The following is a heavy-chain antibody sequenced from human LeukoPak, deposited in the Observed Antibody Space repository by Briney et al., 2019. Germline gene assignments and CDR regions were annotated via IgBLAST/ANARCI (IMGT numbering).Heavy chain of an antibody. CDR3: ARDPGVDYGRGFDY. CDR1: GGSISSYY. V-gene: IGHV4-39*07. CDR2: IYHSGST. J-gene: IGHJ4*02. D-gene: IGHD4-17*01. Sequence: MPSETLSLTCTVSGGSISSYYWGWIRQPPGKGLEWIGSIYHSGSTYYNPSLKSRVTISVDTSKNQFSLKLSSVTAADTAVYYCARDPGVDYGRGFDYWGQGTLVTVSS.